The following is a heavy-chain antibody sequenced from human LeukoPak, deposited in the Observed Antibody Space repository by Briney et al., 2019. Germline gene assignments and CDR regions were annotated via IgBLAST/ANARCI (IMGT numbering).Heavy chain of an antibody. CDR2: ISGSGGST. D-gene: IGHD3-10*01. V-gene: IGHV3-23*01. J-gene: IGHJ4*02. Sequence: GGSLRLSCAASGFTFSSYAMSWVRQAPGKGLEWVSAISGSGGSTYCADSVKGRFTISRDNSKNTLYLQMNSLRAEDTAVYYCAKDLPSYYYGSGSFDYWGQGTLVTVSS. CDR3: AKDLPSYYYGSGSFDY. CDR1: GFTFSSYA.